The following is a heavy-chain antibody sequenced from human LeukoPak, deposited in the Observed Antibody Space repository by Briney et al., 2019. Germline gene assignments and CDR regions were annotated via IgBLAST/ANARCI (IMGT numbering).Heavy chain of an antibody. CDR3: ARLRGGTYFDY. Sequence: GGSLRLSCAASGFTFSSYSMNWVRQAPGKGLEWVSSISSSSSYIYYADSVKGRFTISRDNAKNSLYPQMNSLRAEDTAVYYCARLRGGTYFDYWGQGTLVTVSS. CDR1: GFTFSSYS. CDR2: ISSSSSYI. V-gene: IGHV3-21*01. J-gene: IGHJ4*02. D-gene: IGHD1-26*01.